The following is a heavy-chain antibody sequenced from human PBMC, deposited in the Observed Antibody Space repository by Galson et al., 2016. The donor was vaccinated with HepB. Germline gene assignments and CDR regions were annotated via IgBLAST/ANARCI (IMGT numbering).Heavy chain of an antibody. J-gene: IGHJ4*02. V-gene: IGHV3-21*06. D-gene: IGHD3-3*01. CDR1: GFTLSRYS. CDR3: ARDRGAILGTIRFDY. CDR2: ISSSGSI. Sequence: LRLSCAASGFTLSRYSMNWLRQAPGKGLEWVSSISSSGSIYYADSLRGRVTISRGKAWNSLSSQMHNSRAEDTAFYYCARDRGAILGTIRFDYWGQGALVTVSS.